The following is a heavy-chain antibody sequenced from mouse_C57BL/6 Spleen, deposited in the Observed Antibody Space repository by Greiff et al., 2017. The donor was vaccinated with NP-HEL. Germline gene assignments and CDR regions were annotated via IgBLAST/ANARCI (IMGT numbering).Heavy chain of an antibody. J-gene: IGHJ2*01. CDR3: ARSDYYGSSYDFDY. D-gene: IGHD1-1*01. Sequence: QVQLQQSGAELVKPGASVKISCKASGYAFSSYWMNWVKQRPGKGLEWIGQIYPGDGDTNYNGKFKGKATLTADKSSSTAYMQLSSLTSEDSAVYFCARSDYYGSSYDFDYWGQGTTRTVSS. V-gene: IGHV1-80*01. CDR2: IYPGDGDT. CDR1: GYAFSSYW.